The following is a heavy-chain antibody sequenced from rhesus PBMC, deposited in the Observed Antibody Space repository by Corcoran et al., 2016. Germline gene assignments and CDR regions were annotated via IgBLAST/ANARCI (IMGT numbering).Heavy chain of an antibody. CDR1: GGPISRAYYS. CDR3: ARDGVITKSFDY. D-gene: IGHD3-34*01. V-gene: IGHV4-122*02. CDR2: ITYSGST. J-gene: IGHJ4*01. Sequence: QVQLQESGPGLVKPSETLSLTCAVSGGPISRAYYSWSWILQPPGKGLVWIGYITYSGSTSYNPALKSRVTISRDTSKNQFSLKLSSVTAADTAVYYCARDGVITKSFDYWGQGVLVTVSS.